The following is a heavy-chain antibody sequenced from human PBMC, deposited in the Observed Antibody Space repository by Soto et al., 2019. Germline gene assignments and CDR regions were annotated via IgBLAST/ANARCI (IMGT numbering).Heavy chain of an antibody. V-gene: IGHV3-21*01. CDR2: ISSSSSYI. CDR3: ARAPYSSSWYLVGY. Sequence: EVQLVESGGGLVKPGGSLRLSCAASGFTFSSYSMNWVRQAPGKGLEWVSSISSSSSYIYYADSVKGRFTISRDNAKNSRYLQMNSLRAEDTAVYYCARAPYSSSWYLVGYWGQGTLVTVSS. D-gene: IGHD6-13*01. CDR1: GFTFSSYS. J-gene: IGHJ4*02.